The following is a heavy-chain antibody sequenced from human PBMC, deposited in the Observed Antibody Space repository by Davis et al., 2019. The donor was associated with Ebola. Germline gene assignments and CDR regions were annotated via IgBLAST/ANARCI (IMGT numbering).Heavy chain of an antibody. V-gene: IGHV3-30*02. Sequence: GESLKISCAASGFTFSSYGMHWVRQAPGKGLEWVAFIRYDGSNKYYADSVKGRFTISRDDSKNTLYLQMNSLRAEDTAVYYCAKDRPPYPDLDYWGQRTLVTVSS. CDR2: IRYDGSNK. CDR3: AKDRPPYPDLDY. CDR1: GFTFSSYG. D-gene: IGHD2-21*01. J-gene: IGHJ4*02.